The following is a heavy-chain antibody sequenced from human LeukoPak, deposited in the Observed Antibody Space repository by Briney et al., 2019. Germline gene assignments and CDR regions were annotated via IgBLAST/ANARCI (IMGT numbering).Heavy chain of an antibody. Sequence: GGSLRLSCAASGFTFSSYSVNWVRQAPGKGLEWVSSISSSSSYISYADSVNDRFTISRDNAKNSLYLQMNSLRAEDTAVYHCARDPRYYYDSSGYYYPYYFDYWGQGTLVTVSS. CDR2: ISSSSSYI. V-gene: IGHV3-21*01. D-gene: IGHD3-22*01. CDR1: GFTFSSYS. J-gene: IGHJ4*02. CDR3: ARDPRYYYDSSGYYYPYYFDY.